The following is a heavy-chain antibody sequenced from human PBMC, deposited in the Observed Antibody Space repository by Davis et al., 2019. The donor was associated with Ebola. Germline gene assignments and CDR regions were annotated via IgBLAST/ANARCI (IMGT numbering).Heavy chain of an antibody. J-gene: IGHJ4*02. Sequence: SLKISCAASGFTFDDYAMHWVRQAPGKGLEWVSGISWNSGSIGYADSVKGRFTISRDNAKNSLYLQMNSLRAEDMALYYCAKAPYGDYVGGDYYFDYWGQGTLVTVSS. CDR3: AKAPYGDYVGGDYYFDY. V-gene: IGHV3-9*03. CDR2: ISWNSGSI. D-gene: IGHD4-17*01. CDR1: GFTFDDYA.